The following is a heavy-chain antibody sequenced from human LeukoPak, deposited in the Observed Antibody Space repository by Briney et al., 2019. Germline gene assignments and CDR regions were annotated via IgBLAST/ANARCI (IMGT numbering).Heavy chain of an antibody. D-gene: IGHD6-13*01. V-gene: IGHV4-59*12. CDR3: ARARSAAGNFDY. CDR2: IYYSGST. CDR1: GGSISSYY. Sequence: NPSETLSLTCTVSGGSISSYYWSWIRQPPGKGLEWIGYIYYSGSTYYNPSLKSRVTISADTSKNQFSLTLSSVTAADTAVYYCARARSAAGNFDYWGQGILVTVSS. J-gene: IGHJ4*02.